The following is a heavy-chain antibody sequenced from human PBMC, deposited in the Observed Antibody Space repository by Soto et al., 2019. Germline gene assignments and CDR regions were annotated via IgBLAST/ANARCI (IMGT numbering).Heavy chain of an antibody. CDR2: IYYTGNT. V-gene: IGHV4-59*01. J-gene: IGHJ5*02. CDR1: GYSIITYY. D-gene: IGHD3-22*01. Sequence: TLSLTXTFSGYSIITYYCICILHPPWNGLEWIAYIYYTGNTYYNPSLKSRVTISMDTSKNQFSLKLSSVTAADTAVYYCARYYYDSSGYYYGWFDTCGQGTLV. CDR3: ARYYYDSSGYYYGWFDT.